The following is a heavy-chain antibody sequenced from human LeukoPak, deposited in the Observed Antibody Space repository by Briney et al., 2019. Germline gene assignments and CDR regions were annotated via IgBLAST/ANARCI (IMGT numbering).Heavy chain of an antibody. Sequence: GGSLSLSCAASGFTFSSYAIHWVRQAPGKGLEWVAVISYDGSNKYYADSVKGRFTISRDNSKNTLYLQMNSLRAEDTAVYYCARTRTDFVGYYFDYWGQGTLVTVSS. V-gene: IGHV3-30*04. CDR3: ARTRTDFVGYYFDY. CDR1: GFTFSSYA. CDR2: ISYDGSNK. J-gene: IGHJ4*02. D-gene: IGHD3/OR15-3a*01.